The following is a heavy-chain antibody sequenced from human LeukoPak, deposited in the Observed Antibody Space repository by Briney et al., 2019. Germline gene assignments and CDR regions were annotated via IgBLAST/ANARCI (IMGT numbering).Heavy chain of an antibody. CDR1: GFTFSSYS. CDR2: ISSSSSYI. Sequence: GGSLRLSCAASGFTFSSYSMTWVRQAPGKWLGWVSSISSSSSYIYYADSVKGRFTISRDNAKNSLYLQMNSLRAEDTAVYYCARDGITIFGVYYGMDVWGQGTTVTVSS. V-gene: IGHV3-21*01. D-gene: IGHD3-3*01. J-gene: IGHJ6*02. CDR3: ARDGITIFGVYYGMDV.